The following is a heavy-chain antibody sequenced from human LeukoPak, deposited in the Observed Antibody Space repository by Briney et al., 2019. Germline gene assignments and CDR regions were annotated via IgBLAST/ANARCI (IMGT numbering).Heavy chain of an antibody. Sequence: SETLSLTCTVSGGSISSGGYYWSWIRQPPGKGLEWIGYIYHSGSTYYNPSLKSRVTISVDRSKNQFSLKLSSVTAADTAVYYCARVGKTRPYYYYMDVWGKGTTVTVSS. D-gene: IGHD1-1*01. CDR2: IYHSGST. CDR3: ARVGKTRPYYYYMDV. J-gene: IGHJ6*03. CDR1: GGSISSGGYY. V-gene: IGHV4-30-2*01.